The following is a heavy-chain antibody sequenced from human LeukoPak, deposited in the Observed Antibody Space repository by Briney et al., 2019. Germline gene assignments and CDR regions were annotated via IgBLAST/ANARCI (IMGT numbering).Heavy chain of an antibody. CDR3: ARVRSYDSSGYYPASSASDI. CDR2: FDPEDGET. CDR1: GYTLTELS. Sequence: ASVKVSCKVSGYTLTELSMHWVRQAPGKGLEWMGGFDPEDGETIYAQKLQGRVTMTTDTSTSTAYMELRSLRSDDTAVYYCARVRSYDSSGYYPASSASDIWGQGTMVTVSS. V-gene: IGHV1-24*01. D-gene: IGHD3-22*01. J-gene: IGHJ3*02.